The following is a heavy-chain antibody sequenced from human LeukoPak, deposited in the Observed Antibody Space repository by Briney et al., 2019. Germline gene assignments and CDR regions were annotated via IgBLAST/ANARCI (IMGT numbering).Heavy chain of an antibody. CDR3: AACSSTSCYWVY. CDR2: ISGSGSKT. D-gene: IGHD2-2*01. Sequence: GGSLRLSCAASGFTSGLTFSNYAMNWVRQAPGKGLEWVSTISGSGSKTYYADSVKGRFTISRDNSKNTMDLQMNSLRAEDTAVYYCAACSSTSCYWVYWGQGTLVTVSS. V-gene: IGHV3-23*01. CDR1: GFTSGLTFSNYA. J-gene: IGHJ4*02.